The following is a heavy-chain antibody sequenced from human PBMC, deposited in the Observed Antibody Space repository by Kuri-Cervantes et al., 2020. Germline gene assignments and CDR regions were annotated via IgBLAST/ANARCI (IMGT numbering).Heavy chain of an antibody. CDR1: GYTFTSYD. CDR2: KNPNSGNT. D-gene: IGHD3-10*01. Sequence: ASVKVSCKASGYTFTSYDINWVRQATGQGLEWMGWKNPNSGNTGYAQKFQGRVTMTRNISISTAYMELSSLRSEDTAVYYCVSRTYYYGSGSSYGMDVWGQGTTVTVSS. V-gene: IGHV1-8*01. J-gene: IGHJ6*02. CDR3: VSRTYYYGSGSSYGMDV.